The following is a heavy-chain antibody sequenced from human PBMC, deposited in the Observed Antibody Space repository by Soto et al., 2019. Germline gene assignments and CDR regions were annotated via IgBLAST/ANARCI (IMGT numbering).Heavy chain of an antibody. CDR2: ISAYNGNT. CDR3: ARLYRGGNYSYGMDV. D-gene: IGHD3-10*01. Sequence: GASVKVSCKASGYTFTSYGISWVRQAPGQGLEWMGWISAYNGNTNYAQKLQGRVTMTTDTSTSTAYMELSCLKTEDTAVYYCARLYRGGNYSYGMDVWAQGTTFTVSS. J-gene: IGHJ6*02. V-gene: IGHV1-18*01. CDR1: GYTFTSYG.